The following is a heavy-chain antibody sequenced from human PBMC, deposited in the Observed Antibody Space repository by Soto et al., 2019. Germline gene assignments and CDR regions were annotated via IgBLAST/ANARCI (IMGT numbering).Heavy chain of an antibody. D-gene: IGHD3-3*01. V-gene: IGHV2-5*02. CDR3: AHRVLRTVFGLVATTAIYFDF. Sequence: ITLNESGPTVVRPTETLTLTCRFSGFSLTTSGVGVGWIRQSPGKAPEWLALIYWDDDKRYSASLKSSLTITKDTSTNQVVLTVSDLDPTDTATYYCAHRVLRTVFGLVATTAIYFDFWGQGTPVAVSS. J-gene: IGHJ4*02. CDR2: IYWDDDK. CDR1: GFSLTTSGVG.